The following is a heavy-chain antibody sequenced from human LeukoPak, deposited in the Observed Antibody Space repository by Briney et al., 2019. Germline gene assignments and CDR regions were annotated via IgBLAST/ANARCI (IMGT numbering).Heavy chain of an antibody. J-gene: IGHJ6*03. Sequence: SVKVSCKASGGTFSSYAISWVRQAPGQRLEWMGGIIPIFGTANYAQKFQGRVTITTDESTSTAYMELSSLRSEDTAVYYCARAGQLRFLEWLHHMDVWGKGTTVTVSS. CDR3: ARAGQLRFLEWLHHMDV. CDR1: GGTFSSYA. D-gene: IGHD3-3*01. V-gene: IGHV1-69*05. CDR2: IIPIFGTA.